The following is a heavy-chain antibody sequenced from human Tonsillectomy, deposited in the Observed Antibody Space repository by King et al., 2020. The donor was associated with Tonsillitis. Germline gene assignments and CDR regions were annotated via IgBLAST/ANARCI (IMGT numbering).Heavy chain of an antibody. D-gene: IGHD4-17*01. Sequence: VQLVESGGGLVQPGRSLRLSCAASGFTFDDYAMHWVRQAPGKGLEWVSGISWNSGSMGYADSVKGRFTISRDKAKNTLYLQMNSLRAEDTALYYCAKGVTTLPGDGMDVWGQGTTVTVSS. CDR1: GFTFDDYA. CDR3: AKGVTTLPGDGMDV. CDR2: ISWNSGSM. V-gene: IGHV3-9*01. J-gene: IGHJ6*02.